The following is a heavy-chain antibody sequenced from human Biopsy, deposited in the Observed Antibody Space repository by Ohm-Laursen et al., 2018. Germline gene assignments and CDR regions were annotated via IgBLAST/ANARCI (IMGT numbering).Heavy chain of an antibody. CDR2: INPSGGST. D-gene: IGHD3-10*01. CDR1: GYSFSTYD. Sequence: ASVKVSCKASGYSFSTYDVNWVRQARGQGLEWMGKINPSGGSTSYAQKFQGRVTMTRDTSTTTVYMELSSLRSEDTAVYYCARDRIGGRGDPPDHWGQGTLVTVSS. CDR3: ARDRIGGRGDPPDH. V-gene: IGHV1-46*01. J-gene: IGHJ4*02.